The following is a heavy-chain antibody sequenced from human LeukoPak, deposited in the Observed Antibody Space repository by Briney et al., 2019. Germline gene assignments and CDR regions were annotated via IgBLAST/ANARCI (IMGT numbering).Heavy chain of an antibody. CDR3: AKVRRTWIQLWPEFDY. J-gene: IGHJ4*02. CDR1: GFTFSSYA. D-gene: IGHD5-18*01. CDR2: ISGSGGST. V-gene: IGHV3-23*01. Sequence: GSLVLSCAASGFTFSSYAMSWVRQAPGKGLEGVSAISGSGGSTYYADSVKGRFTISRDNSKNTLYLQMNSLRAEDTAVYYCAKVRRTWIQLWPEFDYWGQGTLVTVSS.